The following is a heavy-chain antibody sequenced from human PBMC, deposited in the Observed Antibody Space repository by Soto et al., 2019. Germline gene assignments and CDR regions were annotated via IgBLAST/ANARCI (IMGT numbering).Heavy chain of an antibody. D-gene: IGHD3-10*01. CDR3: ARLNTVVRGVIRQNWFDP. CDR2: IYYSGST. Sequence: SETLSLTCTVSGGSISSSSYYWGWIRQPPGKGLEWIGSIYYSGSTYYNPSLKSRVTISVDTSKNQFSLKLSSVTAAGTAVYYCARLNTVVRGVIRQNWFDPGGQGTLVTVS. CDR1: GGSISSSSYY. V-gene: IGHV4-39*01. J-gene: IGHJ5*02.